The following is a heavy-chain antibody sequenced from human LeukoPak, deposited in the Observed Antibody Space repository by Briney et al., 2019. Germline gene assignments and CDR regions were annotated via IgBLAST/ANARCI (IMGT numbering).Heavy chain of an antibody. CDR2: IFYSGST. V-gene: IGHV4-59*01. CDR3: ARGSRYVWGSYRYAYYFDY. CDR1: GGSISSYL. Sequence: SETLSLTCTVSGGSISSYLWCWVRQLPGEGLEWVGYIFYSGSTNYNPSLKSRVTISVDTTKNQFSLKLSSVTAADTAVYYCARGSRYVWGSYRYAYYFDYWGQGTLVTVSS. J-gene: IGHJ4*02. D-gene: IGHD3-16*02.